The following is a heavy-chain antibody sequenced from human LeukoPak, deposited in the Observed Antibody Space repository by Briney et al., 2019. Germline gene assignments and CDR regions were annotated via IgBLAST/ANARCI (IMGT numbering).Heavy chain of an antibody. Sequence: ASLKASCTASGYTLTRFGISWVRQAPGQQLEWMAWTRGYNEHTRHAQNFQGRVTMPTEPSTRTANMELGSPRLRHQAVYCCARGWDGSRDWFDPWGQGTLVTVSS. D-gene: IGHD1-26*01. CDR3: ARGWDGSRDWFDP. CDR2: TRGYNEHT. J-gene: IGHJ5*02. CDR1: GYTLTRFG. V-gene: IGHV1-18*01.